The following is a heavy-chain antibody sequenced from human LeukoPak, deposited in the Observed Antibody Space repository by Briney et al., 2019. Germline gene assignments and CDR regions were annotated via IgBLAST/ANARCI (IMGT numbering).Heavy chain of an antibody. CDR2: INADGSVT. D-gene: IGHD1-7*01. J-gene: IGHJ4*02. V-gene: IGHV3-74*01. CDR1: GFTFSSYA. Sequence: GGSLRLSCAASGFTFSSYAMSWVRQAPGKGLEWVSRINADGSVTSYVDSVKGRFTISRDNAKNTLYLQMDSLRVEDTAVYYCVRALTGTDDFWGQGTLVTVSS. CDR3: VRALTGTDDF.